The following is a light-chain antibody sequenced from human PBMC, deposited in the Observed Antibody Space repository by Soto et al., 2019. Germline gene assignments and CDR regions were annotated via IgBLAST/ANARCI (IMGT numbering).Light chain of an antibody. J-gene: IGKJ1*01. CDR2: AAS. Sequence: DIQMTQSPSTLSASVGDRVTITFLASPSISTYLNWYHQKSGKAADLLIYAASSLQSGVPSRFSGSGSGTDFTLTISSLQPEDFAVYFCHQDFNLPWTFGQGTKVDIK. CDR3: HQDFNLPWT. CDR1: PSISTY. V-gene: IGKV1-39*01.